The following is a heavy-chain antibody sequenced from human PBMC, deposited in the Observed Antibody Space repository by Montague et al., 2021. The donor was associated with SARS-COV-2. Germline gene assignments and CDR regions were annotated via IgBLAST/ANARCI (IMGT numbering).Heavy chain of an antibody. CDR3: ARTPHGDYSALFDY. J-gene: IGHJ4*02. V-gene: IGHV2-70*01. CDR1: GFSLTTSGMC. CDR2: SNWHDEK. D-gene: IGHD4-17*01. Sequence: PALVKSTQTLTLTCTFSGFSLTTSGMCVGWIRQSPGKALEWLALSNWHDEKYYSTSWKARLTISKDTSKNQVVLTMTNMDPLDTATYYCARTPHGDYSALFDYWGQGILVTVSP.